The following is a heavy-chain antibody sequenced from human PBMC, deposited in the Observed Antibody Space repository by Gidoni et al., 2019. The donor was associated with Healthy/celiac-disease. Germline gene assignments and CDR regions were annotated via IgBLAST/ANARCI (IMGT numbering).Heavy chain of an antibody. J-gene: IGHJ4*02. CDR3: ARGSYYYDSRVVFDY. D-gene: IGHD3-22*01. CDR1: GFTFSRYA. CDR2: ISYDGSNK. Sequence: QVPLVESGGGVVQPGRSLRLSCAASGFTFSRYAMHWVRQAPGKGLEWVAVISYDGSNKYYADSVKGRFTISRDNSKNTLYLQMNSLRAEDTAVYYCARGSYYYDSRVVFDYWGQGTLVTVSS. V-gene: IGHV3-30-3*01.